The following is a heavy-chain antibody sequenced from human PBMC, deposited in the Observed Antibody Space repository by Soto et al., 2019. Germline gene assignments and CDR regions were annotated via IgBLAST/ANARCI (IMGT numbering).Heavy chain of an antibody. J-gene: IGHJ5*02. CDR3: TTGITIFGVVIDT. D-gene: IGHD3-3*01. CDR1: GFTFSNAL. Sequence: GGSLRLSCAASGFTFSNALMTWVRQAPGKGLEWVGRIKSKSDGATTDYAAPVRGRFIISRDDSKNTLYLQMNSLKTEDTAVYYCTTGITIFGVVIDTWGQGTLVTVSS. V-gene: IGHV3-15*01. CDR2: IKSKSDGATT.